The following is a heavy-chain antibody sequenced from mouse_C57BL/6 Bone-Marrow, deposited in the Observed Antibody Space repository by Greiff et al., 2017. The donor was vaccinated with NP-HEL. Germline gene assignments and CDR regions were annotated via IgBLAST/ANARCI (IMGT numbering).Heavy chain of an antibody. D-gene: IGHD1-1*01. CDR3: ARGEYYYGSSHWYFDV. Sequence: QVQLKQSGAELARPGASVKLSCKASGYTFTSYGISWVKQRTGQGLEWIGEIYPRSGNTYYNEKFKGKATLTADKSSSTAYMELRSLTSEDSAVYFCARGEYYYGSSHWYFDVWGTGTTVTVSS. V-gene: IGHV1-81*01. CDR2: IYPRSGNT. CDR1: GYTFTSYG. J-gene: IGHJ1*03.